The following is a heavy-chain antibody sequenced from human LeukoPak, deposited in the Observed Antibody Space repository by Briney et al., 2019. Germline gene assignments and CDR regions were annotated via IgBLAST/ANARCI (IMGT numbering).Heavy chain of an antibody. Sequence: SVKVSCKASGGTFSSYAISWVRQAPGQGLEWMGRIIPILGIANYAQKFQGRVTITADKSTSTAYMELSSLRSEDTAVYYCATAGASGWYGVAHWGQGTLVTVSS. V-gene: IGHV1-69*04. CDR2: IIPILGIA. D-gene: IGHD6-19*01. CDR1: GGTFSSYA. CDR3: ATAGASGWYGVAH. J-gene: IGHJ4*02.